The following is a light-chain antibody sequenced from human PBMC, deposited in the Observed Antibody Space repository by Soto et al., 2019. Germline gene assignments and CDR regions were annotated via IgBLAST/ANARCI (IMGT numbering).Light chain of an antibody. J-gene: IGKJ1*01. CDR3: QQYNTYWT. Sequence: DIQMTQSPSTLSASVGDRVTITCRASQSISSWLAWYQQKPGKAPKLLIYKASTLKSGVPSRFSGSGSGTEFTLTISSLRADDFATYFCQQYNTYWTFGQGTKVDI. CDR2: KAS. V-gene: IGKV1-5*03. CDR1: QSISSW.